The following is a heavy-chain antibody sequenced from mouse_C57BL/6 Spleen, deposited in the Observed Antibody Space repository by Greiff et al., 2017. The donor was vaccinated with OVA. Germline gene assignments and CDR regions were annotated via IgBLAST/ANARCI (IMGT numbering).Heavy chain of an antibody. Sequence: EVKLQESGGGLVQPGGSLSLSCAASGFTFTDYYMSWVRQPPGKALEWLGFIRNKANGYTTDYSASVKGRFTISRDNSQSILYLQINALRAEDSATYYCASYDYPYAMDYWGQGTSVTVSS. D-gene: IGHD2-4*01. CDR1: GFTFTDYY. CDR3: ASYDYPYAMDY. J-gene: IGHJ4*01. CDR2: IRNKANGYTT. V-gene: IGHV7-3*01.